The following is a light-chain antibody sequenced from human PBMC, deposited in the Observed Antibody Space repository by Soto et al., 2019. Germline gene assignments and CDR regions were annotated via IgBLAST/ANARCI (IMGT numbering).Light chain of an antibody. Sequence: DIQMTQSPSSVSASVGDRVTITCRESQGIDSWLAWYQQKSGRVPELLIYSASTLQSGVPSRFSGSGSGADFSLTITSLQPEDAATYYCQKYDSGPLTFGGGTKVDIK. V-gene: IGKV1-27*01. CDR2: SAS. J-gene: IGKJ4*01. CDR1: QGIDSW. CDR3: QKYDSGPLT.